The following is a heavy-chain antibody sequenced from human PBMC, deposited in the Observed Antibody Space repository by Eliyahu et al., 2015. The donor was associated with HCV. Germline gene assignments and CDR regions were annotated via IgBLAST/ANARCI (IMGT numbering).Heavy chain of an antibody. CDR2: IDWDDGK. D-gene: IGHD3-10*01. Sequence: QVTLKESGPALVKPTQTLTLTCTISGFLLSSXGMRVSWIRQPPGKALEWLARIDWDDGKFYSTSLKTRLTISKDXAKNQVVLTMTKMDPVDTATYYCARMDGSGSYYYFDNWGQGTLVTVSS. CDR3: ARMDGSGSYYYFDN. V-gene: IGHV2-70*04. J-gene: IGHJ4*02. CDR1: GFLLSSXGMR.